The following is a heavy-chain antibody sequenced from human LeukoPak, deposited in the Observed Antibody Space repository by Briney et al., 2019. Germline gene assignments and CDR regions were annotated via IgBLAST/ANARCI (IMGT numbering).Heavy chain of an antibody. J-gene: IGHJ4*02. CDR1: GFTFSSYE. V-gene: IGHV3-21*01. D-gene: IGHD5-24*01. CDR3: ARGQGLQLKSGSDY. CDR2: ISSSSNYI. Sequence: PGGSLRLSCAASGFTFSSYEMNWVRQAPGKGLEWVSSISSSSNYIYYADSVKGRFTISRDNAKNSLFLQMNSPRAEDTAVYYCARGQGLQLKSGSDYWGQGTLVTVSS.